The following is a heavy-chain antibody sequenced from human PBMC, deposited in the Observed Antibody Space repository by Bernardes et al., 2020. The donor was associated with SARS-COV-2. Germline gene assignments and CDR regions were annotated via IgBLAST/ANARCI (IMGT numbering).Heavy chain of an antibody. J-gene: IGHJ1*01. CDR2: IYPGDSDT. V-gene: IGHV5-51*01. CDR3: ARGDYDILTGYDNFQH. D-gene: IGHD3-9*01. CDR1: GYSFTSYW. Sequence: GESLKSSCKGSGYSFTSYWIGWVRQMPGKGLEWMGIIYPGDSDTRYSPSFQGQVTISADKSISTAYLQWSSLKASDTAMYYCARGDYDILTGYDNFQHWGQGTLVTVSS.